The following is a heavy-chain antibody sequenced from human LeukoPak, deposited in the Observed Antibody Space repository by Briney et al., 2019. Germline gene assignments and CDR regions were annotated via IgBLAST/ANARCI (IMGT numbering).Heavy chain of an antibody. CDR3: ARTEGGIVVVPAAMSWAHFDY. CDR2: INPNSGGT. D-gene: IGHD2-2*01. CDR1: GYTFTGYY. J-gene: IGHJ4*02. Sequence: GASVTVSCKASGYTFTGYYMHWVRQAPGQGLEWMGWINPNSGGTNYAQKFQGRVTMTRDTSISTAYMELSRLRSDDTAVYYCARTEGGIVVVPAAMSWAHFDYWGQGTLVTVSS. V-gene: IGHV1-2*02.